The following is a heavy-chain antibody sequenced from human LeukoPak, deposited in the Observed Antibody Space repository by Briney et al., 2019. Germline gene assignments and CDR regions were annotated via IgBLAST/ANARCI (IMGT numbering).Heavy chain of an antibody. J-gene: IGHJ3*01. CDR2: ISVSGGCT. Sequence: PGGSLRLSCAASGFTFSSYVMNWVRQAPGKGLEWVSSISVSGGCTYYADSVKGRFTISRDNSKDTLYLQMNSLRAEDTAIYYCARDIELSTWGLGTMVTVSS. V-gene: IGHV3-23*01. D-gene: IGHD3-16*02. CDR3: ARDIELST. CDR1: GFTFSSYV.